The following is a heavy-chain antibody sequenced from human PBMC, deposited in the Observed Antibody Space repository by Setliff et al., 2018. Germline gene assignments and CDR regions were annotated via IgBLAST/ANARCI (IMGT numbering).Heavy chain of an antibody. Sequence: LSLTCTVSGGSISSDSHYWAWVRQPAGKGLELIGQIYSNGRTYYNPSLKSRLTISLDTSKNQFSLKLTSVTAADTAIYYCTRDTSSDWAAWFDPWSQGILVTVSS. CDR2: IYSNGRT. D-gene: IGHD3-22*01. V-gene: IGHV4-61*09. J-gene: IGHJ5*02. CDR1: GGSISSDSHY. CDR3: TRDTSSDWAAWFDP.